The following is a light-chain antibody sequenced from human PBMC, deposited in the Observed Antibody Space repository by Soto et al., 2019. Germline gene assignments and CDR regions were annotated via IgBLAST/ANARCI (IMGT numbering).Light chain of an antibody. J-gene: IGKJ1*01. Sequence: EIVMTQSPATLSVSPGERATLSCRASQSVGSNLAWYQQKPGQAPSLLIYGASTRATGIPARFSGSGSGTEFTLTISSLKSEDFAIYFCQQYNNWPPDRTFGQGTKVEIK. V-gene: IGKV3-15*01. CDR2: GAS. CDR1: QSVGSN. CDR3: QQYNNWPPDRT.